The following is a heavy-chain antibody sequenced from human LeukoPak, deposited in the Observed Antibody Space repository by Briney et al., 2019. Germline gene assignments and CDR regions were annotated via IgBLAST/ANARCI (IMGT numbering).Heavy chain of an antibody. J-gene: IGHJ4*02. CDR1: GFTFSSYT. Sequence: GGSLRLSCAASGFTFSSYTMNWVRQAPGKGLEWVSSIDPSSTYIYYADSVKGRFTISRDNAQNSLYLQMNSLRAEDTAVYYCTRGSYGDYEYWGQGTLVTVSS. CDR3: TRGSYGDYEY. CDR2: IDPSSTYI. V-gene: IGHV3-21*01. D-gene: IGHD4-17*01.